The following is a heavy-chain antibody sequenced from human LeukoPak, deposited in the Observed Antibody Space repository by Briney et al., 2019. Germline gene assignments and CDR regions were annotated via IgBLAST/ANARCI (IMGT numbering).Heavy chain of an antibody. CDR2: IKRDGSEK. Sequence: GGSLRLSCAASGFTFSDYWMTWVRQAPGKGLEWVANIKRDGSEKYYVDSVKGRFTISRDNAKNSLYLQMNSLRAEDTAVYYCARGEGAVDYWGQGTLVTVSS. J-gene: IGHJ4*02. V-gene: IGHV3-7*01. CDR1: GFTFSDYW. CDR3: ARGEGAVDY.